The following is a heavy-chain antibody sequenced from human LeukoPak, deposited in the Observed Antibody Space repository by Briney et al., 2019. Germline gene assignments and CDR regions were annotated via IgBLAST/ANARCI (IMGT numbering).Heavy chain of an antibody. Sequence: GESLKISCQGSGYSFTTYWIGWVRQMPGKGLEWMGIIYPGDSDTRYSPSFQGQVTISADKSISTAYLQWSSLKASDTAMYYCARTYCGGDCYYSYFDYWGQGTLVTVSS. CDR1: GYSFTTYW. CDR2: IYPGDSDT. V-gene: IGHV5-51*01. CDR3: ARTYCGGDCYYSYFDY. D-gene: IGHD2-21*02. J-gene: IGHJ4*02.